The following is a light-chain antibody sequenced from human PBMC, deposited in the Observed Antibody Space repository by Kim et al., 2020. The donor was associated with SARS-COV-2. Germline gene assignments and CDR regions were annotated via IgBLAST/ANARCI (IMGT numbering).Light chain of an antibody. CDR2: LNSDGSH. CDR1: SGHINYA. Sequence: QLVLTQSPSASASLGASVKLTCTLSSGHINYAIAWHQQQPEKGPRFLMKLNSDGSHTKGDGIPDRFSGSSSGAERYLTISTLQSEDEADYYCQTWGTGIRVFGGGTQLTVL. J-gene: IGLJ3*02. CDR3: QTWGTGIRV. V-gene: IGLV4-69*01.